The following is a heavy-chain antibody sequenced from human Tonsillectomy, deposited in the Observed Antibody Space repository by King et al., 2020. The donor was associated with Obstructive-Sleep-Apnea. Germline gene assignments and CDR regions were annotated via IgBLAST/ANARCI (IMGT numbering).Heavy chain of an antibody. CDR2: ISFDGSNI. J-gene: IGHJ4*02. CDR1: GVTFSSYG. D-gene: IGHD5-24*01. CDR3: ANLPVEMATIQDY. V-gene: IGHV3-30*18. Sequence: VQLVESGGGVVQPGRSLRLSCASSGVTFSSYGMHWVRQAPGKGLEWGADISFDGSNIYYADSVKGRFTISRDNSKNTLYLQRNSLRAEDTAVYYCANLPVEMATIQDYWGQGTLVTVSS.